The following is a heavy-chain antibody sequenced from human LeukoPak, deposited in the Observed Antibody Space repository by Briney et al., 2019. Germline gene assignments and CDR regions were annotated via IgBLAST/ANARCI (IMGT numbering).Heavy chain of an antibody. CDR1: GFTFTSSA. V-gene: IGHV1-58*02. CDR2: IVVGSGNT. D-gene: IGHD3-22*01. CDR3: AAGYYDSSGLRYYYMDV. J-gene: IGHJ6*03. Sequence: GTSVKVSCKASGFTFTSSAMQWVRQARGQRPEWIGWIVVGSGNTNYAQKFQERVTITRDMSTSTAYMELSSLRSEDTAVYYCAAGYYDSSGLRYYYMDVWGKGTTVTVSS.